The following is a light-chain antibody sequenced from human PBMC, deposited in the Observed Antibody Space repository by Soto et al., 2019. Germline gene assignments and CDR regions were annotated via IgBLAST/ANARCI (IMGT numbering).Light chain of an antibody. CDR3: QQGNTFPVT. CDR2: AAS. Sequence: DVEMTQSPSSVSASVGDRVTLTCRASQDMSRWLAWYQQKPGEAPTFLIYAASNWQSGDQSRFSGSGSGTDFALTISSLQPEDFATYYCQQGNTFPVTFGQGTRLEMK. CDR1: QDMSRW. J-gene: IGKJ5*01. V-gene: IGKV1D-12*01.